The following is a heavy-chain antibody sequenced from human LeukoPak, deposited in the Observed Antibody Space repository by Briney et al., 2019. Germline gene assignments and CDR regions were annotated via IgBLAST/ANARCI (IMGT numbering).Heavy chain of an antibody. CDR3: ARGGGLDV. V-gene: IGHV3-7*03. D-gene: IGHD3-16*01. CDR1: GFTFSSYW. CDR2: IKQDGGEK. Sequence: GGSLRLSCAASGFTFSSYWMSWVRQAPGKGLEGVAIIKQDGGEKNCVDSVKGRFTISRDNAKNSLYLQMSNLRAEDTAVYFCARGGGLDVWGQGATVPVSS. J-gene: IGHJ6*02.